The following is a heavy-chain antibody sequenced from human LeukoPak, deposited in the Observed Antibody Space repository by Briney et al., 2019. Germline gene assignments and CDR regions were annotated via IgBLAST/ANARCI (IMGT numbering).Heavy chain of an antibody. CDR3: ARTTEGGYSYGYFYYYYMDV. D-gene: IGHD5-18*01. V-gene: IGHV4-4*07. CDR1: GDSISIFY. CDR2: IYTSGST. Sequence: PSETLSLTCTVFGDSISIFYWSWIRQPAGKGLEWIGHIYTSGSTNYNPSLKSRVTISVDTSKNQFSLKLSSVTAADTAVYYCARTTEGGYSYGYFYYYYMDVWGKGTTVTISS. J-gene: IGHJ6*03.